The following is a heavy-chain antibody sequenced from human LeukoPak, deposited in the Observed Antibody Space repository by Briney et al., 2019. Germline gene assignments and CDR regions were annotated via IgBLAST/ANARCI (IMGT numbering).Heavy chain of an antibody. D-gene: IGHD4-17*01. CDR3: ASLSTTVVTY. V-gene: IGHV3-48*01. Sequence: GGSLRLSCAASGFTFSSYSMNWVRQAPGKGLEWVSYISSSSSTIYYADSVKGRFTISRDNAKNSLYLQMNSLRAEDTAVYYCASLSTTVVTYWGQGTLVTVSS. CDR2: ISSSSSTI. CDR1: GFTFSSYS. J-gene: IGHJ4*02.